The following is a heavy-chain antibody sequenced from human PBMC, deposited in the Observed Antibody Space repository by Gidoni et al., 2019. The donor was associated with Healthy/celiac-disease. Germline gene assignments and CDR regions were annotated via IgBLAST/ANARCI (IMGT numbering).Heavy chain of an antibody. V-gene: IGHV3-15*01. D-gene: IGHD3-10*01. J-gene: IGHJ6*02. CDR3: TTDMGYYYYYGMDV. Sequence: EVQLVESGGGLVKPGGSLRLSCAASGFTFSNAWMSWVRQAPGKGLEWVGRIKSKTDGGTTDYAAPVKGRFTISRDDSKNTLYLQMNSLKTEDTAVYYCTTDMGYYYYYGMDVWGQGTTVTVSS. CDR1: GFTFSNAW. CDR2: IKSKTDGGTT.